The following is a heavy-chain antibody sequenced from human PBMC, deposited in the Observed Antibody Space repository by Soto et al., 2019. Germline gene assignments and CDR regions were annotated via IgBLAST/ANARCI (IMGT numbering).Heavy chain of an antibody. CDR1: GGTFSSYA. CDR3: ARGREYYSNSRYYYGMDV. V-gene: IGHV1-69*13. CDR2: IIPIFGTA. Sequence: ASVKVSCKASGGTFSSYAIIWVRQAPGQGLEWMGGIIPIFGTANDAQKFQGRVTITADESTSTAYMELSSLRSEDTAVYYCARGREYYSNSRYYYGMDVWGQGTTVTVSS. J-gene: IGHJ6*02. D-gene: IGHD4-4*01.